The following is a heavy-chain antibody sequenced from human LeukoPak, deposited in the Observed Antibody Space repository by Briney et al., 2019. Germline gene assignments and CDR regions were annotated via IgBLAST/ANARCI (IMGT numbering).Heavy chain of an antibody. V-gene: IGHV3-66*01. CDR1: GITVSSNY. Sequence: GGSLRLSCAASGITVSSNYMSWVRQAPGKGLEWVSVIYSGGDTYYADSVKGRFTISRDSSKNTLYLQMNSLRAEDTAVYYCARVAYYDSATHGFDYWGQGTLVTVSS. J-gene: IGHJ4*02. D-gene: IGHD3-10*01. CDR3: ARVAYYDSATHGFDY. CDR2: IYSGGDT.